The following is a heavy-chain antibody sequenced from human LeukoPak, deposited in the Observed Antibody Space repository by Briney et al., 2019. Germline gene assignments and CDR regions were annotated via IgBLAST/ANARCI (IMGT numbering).Heavy chain of an antibody. Sequence: ASVKVSCKASGYTFSNYYIHWVRRAPGQGLEWMGKINPSDDDITYAQKFQDRVTMTSDTSTSAVYMELSSLRSEDTAVYYCARTLLTGFYMPPGYWGQGSLVTVSS. V-gene: IGHV1-46*01. D-gene: IGHD3-9*01. CDR2: INPSDDDI. CDR3: ARTLLTGFYMPPGY. CDR1: GYTFSNYY. J-gene: IGHJ4*02.